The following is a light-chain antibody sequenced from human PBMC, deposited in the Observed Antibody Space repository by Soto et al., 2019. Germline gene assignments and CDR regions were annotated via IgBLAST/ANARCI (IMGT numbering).Light chain of an antibody. CDR3: QHYNYWPYT. Sequence: EIVMTQSPATLSVSPGESATLSCRASQSVSSNLAWYQQKPGQGPRLLIYAVSTRATGIPARFRGSGSGTEFTLTISNLQSEDFAVYYCQHYNYWPYTFGQGTKVDIK. CDR2: AVS. J-gene: IGKJ2*01. V-gene: IGKV3-15*01. CDR1: QSVSSN.